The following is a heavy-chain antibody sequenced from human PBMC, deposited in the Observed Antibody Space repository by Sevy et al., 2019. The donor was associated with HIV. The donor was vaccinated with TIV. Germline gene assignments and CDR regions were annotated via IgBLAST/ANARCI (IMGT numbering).Heavy chain of an antibody. Sequence: SETLSLTCTVSGGSISSSSYYWGWIRQPPGKGLEWIGSIYYSGSTYYNPSLKSRVTISVDTFKNQFSLKLSSVTAADTAVYYCARLALDNYYDSSGYSRNWYFDLWGRGTLVTVSS. CDR2: IYYSGST. J-gene: IGHJ2*01. D-gene: IGHD3-22*01. CDR1: GGSISSSSYY. V-gene: IGHV4-39*01. CDR3: ARLALDNYYDSSGYSRNWYFDL.